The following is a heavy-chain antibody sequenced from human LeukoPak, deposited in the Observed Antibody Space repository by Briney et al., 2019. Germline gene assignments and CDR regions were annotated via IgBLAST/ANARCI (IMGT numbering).Heavy chain of an antibody. D-gene: IGHD2-2*02. CDR1: GYTFTSYG. V-gene: IGHV1-2*02. Sequence: ASVKVSCKASGYTFTSYGISWVRQAPGQGLEWMGWINPNSGGTNYAQKFQGRVTMTRDTSISTAYMELSRLRSDDTAVYYCARDRGYCSSTSCYTTFDYWGQGTLVTVSS. CDR3: ARDRGYCSSTSCYTTFDY. CDR2: INPNSGGT. J-gene: IGHJ4*02.